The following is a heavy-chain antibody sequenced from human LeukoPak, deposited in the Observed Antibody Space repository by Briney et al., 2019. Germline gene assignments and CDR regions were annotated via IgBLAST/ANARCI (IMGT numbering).Heavy chain of an antibody. CDR2: IFTSGSA. CDR3: SRGGANDL. Sequence: SETLSLTCTESGGPITSDYWSWIRQPAGKGLEWIGRIFTSGSASYSPSLKSRVTMSLDTSKNQFFLKLSSVTAADTAVYFCSRGGANDLWGQGTLVTVSS. D-gene: IGHD4/OR15-4a*01. V-gene: IGHV4-4*07. CDR1: GGPITSDY. J-gene: IGHJ5*02.